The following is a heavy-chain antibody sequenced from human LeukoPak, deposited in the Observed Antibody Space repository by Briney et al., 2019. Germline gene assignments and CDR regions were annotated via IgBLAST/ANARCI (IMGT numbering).Heavy chain of an antibody. CDR3: ARAGFSNWFDP. Sequence: SETLSLTCTVSGGSISGSSYYWGWIRQPPGKGLEWIGSIYYSGSTYYNPSLKSRVTISVDTSKNQFSLKPSSVTAADTAVYYCARAGFSNWFDPWGQGTLVTVSS. J-gene: IGHJ5*02. CDR1: GGSISGSSYY. CDR2: IYYSGST. D-gene: IGHD3-10*01. V-gene: IGHV4-39*07.